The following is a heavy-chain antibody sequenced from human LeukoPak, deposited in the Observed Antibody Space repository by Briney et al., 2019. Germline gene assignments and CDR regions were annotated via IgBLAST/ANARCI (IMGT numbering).Heavy chain of an antibody. J-gene: IGHJ4*02. CDR1: GFTVSSNY. CDR2: IYSGGGT. CDR3: AKDLPQTYYYDSSGFDY. V-gene: IGHV3-53*05. Sequence: PGGSLRLSCAASGFTVSSNYMAWVRQAPGKGLEWVSGIYSGGGTHYADSVKGRFTISRDSSMNTLYLQMNSLRAEDTAVYYCAKDLPQTYYYDSSGFDYWGQGTLVTVSS. D-gene: IGHD3-22*01.